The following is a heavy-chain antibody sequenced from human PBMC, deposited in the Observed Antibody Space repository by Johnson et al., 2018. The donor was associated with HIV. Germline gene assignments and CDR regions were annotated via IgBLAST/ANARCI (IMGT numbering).Heavy chain of an antibody. Sequence: QVQLVESGGGVVQPGRSLRLSCAASGFTFSSYGMHWVRQAPGKGLEWVAVISYDGSNKYYADSVKGRFTISRDNSKNTLDLQMNTLRAEDTAVYYCARVEGGSSSNAFDIWGQGTMVTVSS. V-gene: IGHV3-30*03. CDR3: ARVEGGSSSNAFDI. CDR2: ISYDGSNK. D-gene: IGHD6-13*01. CDR1: GFTFSSYG. J-gene: IGHJ3*02.